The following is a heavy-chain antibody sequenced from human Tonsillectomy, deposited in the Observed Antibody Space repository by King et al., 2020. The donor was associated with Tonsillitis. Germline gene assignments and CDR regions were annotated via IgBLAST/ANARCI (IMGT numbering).Heavy chain of an antibody. CDR2: IYYSGST. J-gene: IGHJ3*02. CDR1: GGPISSGGYY. D-gene: IGHD2-2*01. CDR3: AGGLFSSTSADAFDI. V-gene: IGHV4-31*03. Sequence: QLQESGPGLVKPSQTLSLTCKVSGGPISSGGYYWSWIRQHPGKGLEWIGYIYYSGSTYYNPSLKSRVTISVDTSKNHFPLKLSSVTAADTAVYYCAGGLFSSTSADAFDIWGQGTLVAVSS.